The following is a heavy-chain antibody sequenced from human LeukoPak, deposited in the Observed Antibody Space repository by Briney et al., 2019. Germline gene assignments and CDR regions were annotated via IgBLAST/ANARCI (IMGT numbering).Heavy chain of an antibody. CDR1: GYTFTGYY. Sequence: PAASVKVSCKASGYTFTGYYIHWVRQAPGQGLEWMGWISAYNGNTNYAQKPQGRVTMTTDTSTSTAYMELRSLRSDDTAVYYCARENSGYDRRYCSGGSCARAYYYYGMDVWGQGTTVTVSS. V-gene: IGHV1-18*04. CDR3: ARENSGYDRRYCSGGSCARAYYYYGMDV. CDR2: ISAYNGNT. J-gene: IGHJ6*02. D-gene: IGHD2-15*01.